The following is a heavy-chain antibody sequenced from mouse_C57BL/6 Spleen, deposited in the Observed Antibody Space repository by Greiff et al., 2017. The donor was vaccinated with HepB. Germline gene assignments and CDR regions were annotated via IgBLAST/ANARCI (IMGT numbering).Heavy chain of an antibody. Sequence: ESGPGLVKPSQSLSLTCSVTGYSITSGYYWNWIRQFPGNKLEWMGYISYDGSNNYNPSLKNRISITRDTSKNQFFLKLNSVTTEDTATYYCARGGIYYGHDGFAYWGQGTLVTVSA. CDR1: GYSITSGYY. V-gene: IGHV3-6*01. CDR3: ARGGIYYGHDGFAY. D-gene: IGHD2-2*01. CDR2: ISYDGSN. J-gene: IGHJ3*01.